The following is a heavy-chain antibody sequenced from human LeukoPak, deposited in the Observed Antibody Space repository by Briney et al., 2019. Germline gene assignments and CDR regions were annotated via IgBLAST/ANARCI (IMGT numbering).Heavy chain of an antibody. V-gene: IGHV4-34*01. CDR1: GGSFSGYY. CDR2: INHSGST. J-gene: IGHJ4*02. CDR3: ANLDY. Sequence: PSETLSLTCAVYGGSFSGYYWSWIRQPPGKGLEWIGEINHSGSTNYNPSIKSRVTISVDTSKNQFSLKLSSVTAADTAVYYCANLDYWGQGTLVTVSS.